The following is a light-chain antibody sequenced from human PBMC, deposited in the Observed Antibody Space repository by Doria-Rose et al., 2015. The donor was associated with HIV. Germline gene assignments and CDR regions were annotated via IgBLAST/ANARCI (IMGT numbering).Light chain of an antibody. CDR3: QQYYDTPS. V-gene: IGKV4-1*01. J-gene: IGKJ3*01. CDR1: QSLLYTSKNY. CDR2: WAS. Sequence: DIRLTQSPESLGMSLGERATLNCKSNQSLLYTSKNYLAWYQQKPGQPPKLLIYWASTRQSGVPARFSGSGSGTEFTLTISSLEAEGVAVYYCQQYYDTPSFGPGTTVDIK.